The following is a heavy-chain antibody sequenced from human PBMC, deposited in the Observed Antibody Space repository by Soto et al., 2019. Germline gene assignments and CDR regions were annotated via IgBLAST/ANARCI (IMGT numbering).Heavy chain of an antibody. CDR1: GFIFSNYE. D-gene: IGHD3-9*01. CDR3: ARENFDGVIDY. J-gene: IGHJ4*02. Sequence: ESGGGIVQPGGSLTLSCAASGFIFSNYEMNWVRQAPGKGLEWISYITGRATLTYLADSVQGRFTISRDNAENSLSLQMNSLTVADTAIYYCARENFDGVIDYWGQGTLVTVSS. V-gene: IGHV3-48*03. CDR2: ITGRATLT.